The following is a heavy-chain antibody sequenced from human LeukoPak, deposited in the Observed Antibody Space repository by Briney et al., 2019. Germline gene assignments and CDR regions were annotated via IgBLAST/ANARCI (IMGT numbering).Heavy chain of an antibody. J-gene: IGHJ4*02. CDR3: ARGLYYYDSSGYFVY. CDR2: IKQDGSEK. Sequence: PGGSLRLTCAASGFTFNSYWMNWVRQAPGKGLERVANIKQDGSEKYYVDSVKGRFTISRDNAKNSLYLQMNSLRAEDTAVYYCARGLYYYDSSGYFVYWGQGTLVTVSS. CDR1: GFTFNSYW. D-gene: IGHD3-22*01. V-gene: IGHV3-7*01.